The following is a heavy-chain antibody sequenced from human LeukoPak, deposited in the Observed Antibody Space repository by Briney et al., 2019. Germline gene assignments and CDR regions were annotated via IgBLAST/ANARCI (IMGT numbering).Heavy chain of an antibody. CDR1: GYTFTSYG. CDR2: IIAYNGNT. D-gene: IGHD4-23*01. J-gene: IGHJ4*02. CDR3: ARSSTSVGGTDY. V-gene: IGHV1-18*01. Sequence: ASLKVSCKASGYTFTSYGISWVRQAPGQGLEWMGWIIAYNGNTNYAKKLQGRVTMTTDTPTSTAYMELRSLRYDDTAVYYCARSSTSVGGTDYWGQGTLVTVSS.